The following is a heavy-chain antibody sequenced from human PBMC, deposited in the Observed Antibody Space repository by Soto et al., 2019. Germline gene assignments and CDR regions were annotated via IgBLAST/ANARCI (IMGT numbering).Heavy chain of an antibody. V-gene: IGHV1-69*13. CDR2: IIPISDTT. D-gene: IGHD2-2*01. J-gene: IGHJ6*02. Sequence: SVKVSCKASGGTFSSYAISWVRQAPGQGLEWMGGIIPISDTTNYAQKFQGRVTITADGSTSTAYMVLSSLRSEDTAVYYCARSQGSSTSLEIYYYYYYGMDVWGQGTTVTV. CDR3: ARSQGSSTSLEIYYYYYYGMDV. CDR1: GGTFSSYA.